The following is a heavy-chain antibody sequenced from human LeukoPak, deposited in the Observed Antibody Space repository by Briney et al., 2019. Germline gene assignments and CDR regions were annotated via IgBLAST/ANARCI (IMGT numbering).Heavy chain of an antibody. CDR3: ARDSENYDMDV. D-gene: IGHD1-14*01. CDR2: SIPIFGIA. J-gene: IGHJ6*02. CDR1: GGTFISYA. V-gene: IGHV1-69*04. Sequence: GSSVKVSCKASGGTFISYAISGVRQAPGQGREWMGRSIPIFGIANYAQKFQGRVTITADKSTSTAYMELSSLRSEDTAVYYCARDSENYDMDVWGQGTTVTVSS.